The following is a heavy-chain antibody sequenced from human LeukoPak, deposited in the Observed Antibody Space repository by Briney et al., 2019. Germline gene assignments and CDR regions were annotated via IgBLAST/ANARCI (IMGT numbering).Heavy chain of an antibody. CDR1: GGSISSSSYY. D-gene: IGHD3-10*01. J-gene: IGHJ5*02. CDR3: ARLRGPNWFDP. V-gene: IGHV4-39*01. Sequence: SETLSLTCTVSGGSISSSSYYWGWIRQPPGKGLEWIGSIYCSGSTYYNPSLKSRVTISVDTSKNQFSLKLSSVTAADTAVYYCARLRGPNWFDPWGQGTLVTVSS. CDR2: IYCSGST.